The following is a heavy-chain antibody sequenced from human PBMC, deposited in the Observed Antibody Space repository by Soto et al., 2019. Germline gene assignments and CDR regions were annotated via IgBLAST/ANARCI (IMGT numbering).Heavy chain of an antibody. V-gene: IGHV3-9*01. Sequence: SLRLSCAVARLFFGDYAFHWVRQAPGKGLEWVAGITSRGTDIAYADSVKGRFIISRDNAMNVLHLHMNSLRPEDTAVYYCEKSMASNLVGGLPDYWGQGTQVTVSS. CDR1: RLFFGDYA. CDR2: ITSRGTDI. CDR3: EKSMASNLVGGLPDY. D-gene: IGHD3-16*01. J-gene: IGHJ4*02.